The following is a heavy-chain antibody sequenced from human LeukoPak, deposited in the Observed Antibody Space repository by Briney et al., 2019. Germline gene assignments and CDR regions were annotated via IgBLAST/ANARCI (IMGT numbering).Heavy chain of an antibody. CDR1: GFTFSSYA. V-gene: IGHV3-23*01. Sequence: GGSLRLSCAASGFTFSSYAMSWVRQAPGKGLEWVSAISGSGGSTYYADSVKGRFTISRDNSKNTLSLQMSSLRAEDTAVYYCARLGASEDFDYWGQGTLVTVSS. D-gene: IGHD1-26*01. CDR2: ISGSGGST. J-gene: IGHJ4*02. CDR3: ARLGASEDFDY.